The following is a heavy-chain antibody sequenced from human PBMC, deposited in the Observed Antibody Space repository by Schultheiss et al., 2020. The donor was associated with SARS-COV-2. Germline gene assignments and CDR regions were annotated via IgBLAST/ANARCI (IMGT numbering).Heavy chain of an antibody. D-gene: IGHD3-10*01. Sequence: SETLSLTCAVYGGSFSGYYWSWIRQPPGKGLEWIGEINHSGSTNYNPSLKSRVTISVDTSKNQFSLKLSSVTAADTAVYYCARVGSRITMVRGVTNAFDIWGQGTMVTVSS. CDR3: ARVGSRITMVRGVTNAFDI. CDR2: INHSGST. CDR1: GGSFSGYY. J-gene: IGHJ3*02. V-gene: IGHV4-34*09.